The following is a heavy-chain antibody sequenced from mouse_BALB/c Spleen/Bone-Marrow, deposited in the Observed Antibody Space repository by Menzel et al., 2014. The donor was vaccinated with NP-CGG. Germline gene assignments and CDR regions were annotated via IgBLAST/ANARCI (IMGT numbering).Heavy chain of an antibody. V-gene: IGHV14-4*02. CDR1: GFNIKDYY. CDR3: NAEHGNYHYFDY. CDR2: IDPGNGDT. D-gene: IGHD6-1*01. J-gene: IGHJ2*01. Sequence: VQLQQSGAELVRSGASVKLSCTASGFNIKDYYMHWVKQRPEQGLEWIGWIDPGNGDTEYAPKFQGKATMTADTSSNIAYLQLSSLTSEDTAVYYCNAEHGNYHYFDYWGQGTTLTVSS.